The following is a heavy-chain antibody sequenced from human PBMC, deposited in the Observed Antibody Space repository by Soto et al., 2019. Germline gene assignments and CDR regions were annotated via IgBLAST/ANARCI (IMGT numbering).Heavy chain of an antibody. D-gene: IGHD5-12*01. V-gene: IGHV3-30*18. J-gene: IGHJ4*02. Sequence: GGSLRLSCAASGFTFDDYAMHWVRQAPGKGLEWVALISYYGTNEYYADSVKGRFTISRDNAKNTMYLQMDSLRVEDTAMYYCAKEGHSDYDSYFDYWGQGTLVTVSS. CDR2: ISYYGTNE. CDR1: GFTFDDYA. CDR3: AKEGHSDYDSYFDY.